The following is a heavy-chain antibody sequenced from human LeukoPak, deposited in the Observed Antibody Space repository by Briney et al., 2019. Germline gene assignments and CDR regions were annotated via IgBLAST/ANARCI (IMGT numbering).Heavy chain of an antibody. Sequence: SETLSLTCAVYGGSFSGYYWSWIRQPPRKGLEWIGEINHSGSTNYNPSLKSRVTISVDTSKNQFSLKLSSVTAADTAVYYCACRYGSGSYPFGYWGQGTLVTVSS. CDR1: GGSFSGYY. CDR3: ACRYGSGSYPFGY. V-gene: IGHV4-34*01. CDR2: INHSGST. J-gene: IGHJ4*02. D-gene: IGHD3-10*01.